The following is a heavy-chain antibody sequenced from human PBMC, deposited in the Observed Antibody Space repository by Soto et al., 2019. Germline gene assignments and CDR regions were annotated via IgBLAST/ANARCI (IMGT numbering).Heavy chain of an antibody. D-gene: IGHD3-3*01. V-gene: IGHV3-15*07. CDR1: GFTFSNAW. CDR3: PPRLPIFGGGPNLG. Sequence: EVQLVESGGGLVKPGGSLRLSCAASGFTFSNAWMNWVRHAPGKGLEWVGRIKSKADDETTDYAAPVKGRFTISRDDSKNNLYLQIKGLKTEDTGVYFCPPRLPIFGGGPNLGGGQGTLVTVSS. CDR2: IKSKADDETT. J-gene: IGHJ4*02.